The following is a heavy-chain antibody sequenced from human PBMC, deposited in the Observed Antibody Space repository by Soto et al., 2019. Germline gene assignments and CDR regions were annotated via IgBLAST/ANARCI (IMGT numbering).Heavy chain of an antibody. CDR3: ARELDVKYCQDRSGVGGMDV. CDR1: GFTFSSYG. D-gene: IGHD3-22*01. CDR2: IWYDGSNK. Sequence: QVQLVESGGGVVQPGRSLRLSCAASGFTFSSYGMHWVRQAPGKGLEWVADIWYDGSNKYYADSVKGRFTISRDNSKNTLYLQMNSQRDEDTAVYYCARELDVKYCQDRSGVGGMDVWGQGTTVTVSS. V-gene: IGHV3-33*01. J-gene: IGHJ6*02.